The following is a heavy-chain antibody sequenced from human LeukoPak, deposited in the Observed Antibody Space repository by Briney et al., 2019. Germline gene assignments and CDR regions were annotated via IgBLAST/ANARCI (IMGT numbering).Heavy chain of an antibody. CDR2: IHTSGST. D-gene: IGHD6-19*01. V-gene: IGHV4-4*07. Sequence: PSGTLSLTCIVSGGSISSYYWSWIRQPAGKGLEWIGQIHTSGSTNYNPSLKSRVAMSVDPSKNQFSLELSSVTAADTAVYYCAGRAQTTGWSFDYWGQGALVTVSS. CDR3: AGRAQTTGWSFDY. J-gene: IGHJ4*02. CDR1: GGSISSYY.